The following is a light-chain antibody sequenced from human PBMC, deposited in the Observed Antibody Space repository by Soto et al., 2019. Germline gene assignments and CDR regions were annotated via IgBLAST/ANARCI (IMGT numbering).Light chain of an antibody. J-gene: IGKJ5*01. CDR3: QQFGNSPKT. Sequence: EIVLTQSPGTLSLSPGERATLSCRASQSVSSNYLAWYQQKPGQAPKILIYGASSRATSIPDRFSGSGSGTDFTLTISRLEPEDFAVYYCQQFGNSPKTFGQGTRLEIK. CDR2: GAS. V-gene: IGKV3-20*01. CDR1: QSVSSNY.